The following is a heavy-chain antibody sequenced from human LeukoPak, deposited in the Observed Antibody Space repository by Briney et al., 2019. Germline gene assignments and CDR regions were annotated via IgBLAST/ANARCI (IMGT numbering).Heavy chain of an antibody. D-gene: IGHD7-27*01. CDR3: ARRALTGDFVRFDY. Sequence: ASVKVSCKASGYTFTGYYMHWVRQAPGQGLEWMGWINPNSGGTNYAQKFQGRVTMTRDTSISTAYMELSRLRSDDTAVYYCARRALTGDFVRFDYRGQGTLVTVSS. CDR1: GYTFTGYY. J-gene: IGHJ4*02. CDR2: INPNSGGT. V-gene: IGHV1-2*02.